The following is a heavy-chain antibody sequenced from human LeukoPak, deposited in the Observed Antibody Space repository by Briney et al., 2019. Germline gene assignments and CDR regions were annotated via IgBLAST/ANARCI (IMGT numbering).Heavy chain of an antibody. J-gene: IGHJ3*02. V-gene: IGHV3-48*03. D-gene: IGHD2-15*01. CDR2: ITSSGSPT. Sequence: PGGSLRLSCAASGFTLSTYEMTWVRQAPGKGLEWISFITSSGSPTFYADSVKGRFTILRDTAKNSLFLQMNNLRGEDTAVYYCARDISSSTRAFDIWGQGTMVTVS. CDR3: ARDISSSTRAFDI. CDR1: GFTLSTYE.